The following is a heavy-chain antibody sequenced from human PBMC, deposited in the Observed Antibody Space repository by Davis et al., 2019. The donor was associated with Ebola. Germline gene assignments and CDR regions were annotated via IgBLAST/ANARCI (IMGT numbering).Heavy chain of an antibody. CDR2: IYYSGSP. CDR3: ARFSRGNPIDD. CDR1: GGSISSYY. V-gene: IGHV4-59*08. J-gene: IGHJ4*02. Sequence: MPSETLSLTCTVSGGSISSYYWSWIRQPPGKGLEWIGYIYYSGSPNYHPSLKSRVTISVDTSKNQFSLKLSSVTAADTAVYYCARFSRGNPIDDWGQGTLVTVSS.